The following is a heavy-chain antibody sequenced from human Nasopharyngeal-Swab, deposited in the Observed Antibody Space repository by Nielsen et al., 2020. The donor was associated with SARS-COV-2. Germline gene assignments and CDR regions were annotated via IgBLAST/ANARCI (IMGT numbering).Heavy chain of an antibody. D-gene: IGHD2-2*01. CDR2: ISSSGSTI. CDR1: GFTFSSYE. CDR3: ARLDIVVVPAAIDINYYYYYYMDV. V-gene: IGHV3-48*03. J-gene: IGHJ6*03. Sequence: GGSLRLSCEASGFTFSSYEMNWVRQAPGKGLEWVSYISSSGSTIYYADSVKGRFTISRDNAKNSLYLQMNSLRAEDTAVYYCARLDIVVVPAAIDINYYYYYYMDVWGKGTTVTVSS.